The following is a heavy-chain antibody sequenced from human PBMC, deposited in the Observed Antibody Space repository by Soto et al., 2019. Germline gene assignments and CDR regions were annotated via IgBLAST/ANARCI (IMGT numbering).Heavy chain of an antibody. D-gene: IGHD6-19*01. J-gene: IGHJ1*01. CDR3: ARVGSSGWQYFQH. Sequence: NPSETLSLTCAVYGGSFSAYSWTWIRQPPGKGLEWIGEINHSGSTNYNPSLKSRVTLSVDTSKNQFSLKLSSVTAADTAVYYCARVGSSGWQYFQHWGQGTLVTVSS. CDR1: GGSFSAYS. V-gene: IGHV4-34*01. CDR2: INHSGST.